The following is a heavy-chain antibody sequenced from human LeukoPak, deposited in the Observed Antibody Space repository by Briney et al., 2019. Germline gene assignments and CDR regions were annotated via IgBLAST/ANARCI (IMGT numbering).Heavy chain of an antibody. V-gene: IGHV3-74*01. CDR3: AREPPSYCSGGSCYSYYYGMDV. J-gene: IGHJ6*02. CDR1: GFTFSSYA. Sequence: GGSLRLSCAASGFTFSSYAMHWVRQAPGKGLVWVSRINSDGSSTGYADSVKGRFTISRDSAKNTLYLQMNSLRAEDTAVYFCAREPPSYCSGGSCYSYYYGMDVWGQGTTVTVSS. CDR2: INSDGSST. D-gene: IGHD2-15*01.